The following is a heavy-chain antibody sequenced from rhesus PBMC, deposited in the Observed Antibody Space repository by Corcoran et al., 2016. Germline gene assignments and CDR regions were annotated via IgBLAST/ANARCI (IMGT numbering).Heavy chain of an antibody. CDR3: SRGINTWVFDY. CDR2: NSGSSGST. V-gene: IGHV4-65*01. J-gene: IGHJ4*01. D-gene: IGHD5-24*01. CDR1: EGYVRSNNW. Sequence: QVQLQESGPGLVKPSETLSLTCAVSEGYVRSNNWWSYIRQPPGKGLEWIGYNSGSSGSTYYNHSRQRRVTIARDTSKNQFSLKLISGTAADTAVYYCSRGINTWVFDYWGQGVLVTVSS.